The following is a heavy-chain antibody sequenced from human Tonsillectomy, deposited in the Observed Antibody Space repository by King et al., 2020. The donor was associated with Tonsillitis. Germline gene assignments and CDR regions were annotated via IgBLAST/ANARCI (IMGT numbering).Heavy chain of an antibody. Sequence: TLKESGPALVKPTQTLTLTCTFSGFSLSTSGMRVSWIRQPPGKALEWLARIDWDDDKFYSTSLKTRLTISKDTSKNQVVLTMTNMDPVDTATYYCARILSSGEFRNDAFDIWGQGTMVTVSS. J-gene: IGHJ3*02. D-gene: IGHD3-10*01. CDR1: GFSLSTSGMR. V-gene: IGHV2-70*04. CDR3: ARILSSGEFRNDAFDI. CDR2: IDWDDDK.